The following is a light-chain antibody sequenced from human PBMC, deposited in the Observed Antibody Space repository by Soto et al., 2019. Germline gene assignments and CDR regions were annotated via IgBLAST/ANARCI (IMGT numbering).Light chain of an antibody. CDR2: GAS. V-gene: IGKV3-15*01. Sequence: EIVMTQSPATLSVSPGERATLSCRSSQSVSSNLAWYQQKPGQAPRLLIYGASSRATGIPARFSGSGSGTEFTLTISSLQPDDSATYYCQPYNSYSRTFGQGTKVDIK. CDR1: QSVSSN. J-gene: IGKJ1*01. CDR3: QPYNSYSRT.